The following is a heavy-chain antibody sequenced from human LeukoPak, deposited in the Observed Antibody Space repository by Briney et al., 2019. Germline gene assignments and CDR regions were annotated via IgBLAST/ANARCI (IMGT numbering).Heavy chain of an antibody. V-gene: IGHV3-23*01. J-gene: IGHJ4*02. CDR3: AKGYCSSTSCYLYYFDY. CDR2: ISGSGGST. D-gene: IGHD2-2*01. Sequence: PGGSLRLTCAASGFTFSSYAMSWVRQAPGKGLEWVSAISGSGGSTYYADSVKGRFTISRDNCKNTLYLQMNSLRAEDTAVYYCAKGYCSSTSCYLYYFDYWGQGTLVTVSS. CDR1: GFTFSSYA.